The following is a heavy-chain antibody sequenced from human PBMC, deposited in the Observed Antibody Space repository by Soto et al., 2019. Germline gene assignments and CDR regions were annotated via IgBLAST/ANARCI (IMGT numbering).Heavy chain of an antibody. J-gene: IGHJ6*02. CDR3: ARDIAVAGTDYYYYGMDV. CDR1: GFTFSSYS. V-gene: IGHV3-21*01. CDR2: ISSSSSYI. Sequence: PGGSLRLSCAASGFTFSSYSMNWVHQAPGKXLEWVSSISSSSSYIYYADSVKGRFTISRDNAKNSLYLQMNSLRAEDTAVYYCARDIAVAGTDYYYYGMDVWGQGTTVTVSS. D-gene: IGHD6-19*01.